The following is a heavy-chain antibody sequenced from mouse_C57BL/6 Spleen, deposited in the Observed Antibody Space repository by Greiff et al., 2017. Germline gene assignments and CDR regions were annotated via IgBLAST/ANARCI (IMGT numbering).Heavy chain of an antibody. CDR1: GYTFTDYE. CDR2: IDPETGGT. CDR3: TWGYDSSYEDY. V-gene: IGHV1-15*01. D-gene: IGHD1-1*01. J-gene: IGHJ2*01. Sequence: VQLQQSGAELVRPGASVTLSCKASGYTFTDYEMHWVKQTPVHGLEWIGAIDPETGGTAYNQKFKGKAILTADKSSSTAYMELRSLTSEDSAVDYYTWGYDSSYEDYWGQGTTLTVSS.